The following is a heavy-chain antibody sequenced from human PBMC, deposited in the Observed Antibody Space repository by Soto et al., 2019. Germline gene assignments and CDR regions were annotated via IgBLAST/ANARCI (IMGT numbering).Heavy chain of an antibody. V-gene: IGHV1-69*13. D-gene: IGHD6-13*01. CDR2: IIPIFGTA. Sequence: ASVKVSCKASGGTFSSYAISWVRQAPGQGLEWMGGIIPIFGTANYAQKFQGRVTITADESTSTAYMELSSLRSEDTAVYYCARDLGQQQVNWFDPWGQGTLVTVSS. CDR1: GGTFSSYA. CDR3: ARDLGQQQVNWFDP. J-gene: IGHJ5*02.